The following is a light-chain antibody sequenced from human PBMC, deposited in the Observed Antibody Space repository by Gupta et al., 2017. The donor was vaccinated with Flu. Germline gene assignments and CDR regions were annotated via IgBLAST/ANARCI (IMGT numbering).Light chain of an antibody. CDR3: LLSYSGARGV. J-gene: IGLJ3*02. CDR1: TGDVTSGHY. CDR2: DTS. Sequence: QAVVTQAPSLTASPGRTVTLTCGSSTGDVTSGHYPYWFQQKPGQSPRTLIYDTSNKHSWTPARFSGSLLGGKAALTLSGAQPEDEAEYYCLLSYSGARGVFGGGIKLTVL. V-gene: IGLV7-46*01.